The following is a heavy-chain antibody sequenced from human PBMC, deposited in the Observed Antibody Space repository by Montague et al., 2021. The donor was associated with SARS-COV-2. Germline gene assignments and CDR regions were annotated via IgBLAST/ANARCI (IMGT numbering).Heavy chain of an antibody. Sequence: SETLSLTCTVSGGSISSSSYYWGWIRQPPGKGLEWIGSIYYSGSTYYSPSLKSRVTISVDTSKNQFSLKLSSVTAADTAVYYCAGGPAATYYYGMDVWGQGTLVTVSS. V-gene: IGHV4-39*01. D-gene: IGHD2-15*01. CDR2: IYYSGST. J-gene: IGHJ6*02. CDR3: AGGPAATYYYGMDV. CDR1: GGSISSSSYY.